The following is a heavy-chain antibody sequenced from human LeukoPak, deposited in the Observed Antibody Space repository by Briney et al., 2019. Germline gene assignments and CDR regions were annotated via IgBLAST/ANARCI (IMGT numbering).Heavy chain of an antibody. J-gene: IGHJ3*02. Sequence: ASVKVSCKASGGTFSSYAISWVRQAPGQGLEWMGGIIPIFGTANYAQKFQGRVTITADESTSTAYVELSSLRSEDTAVYYCARDLLDYYDSSGYDAFDIWGQGTMVTVSS. CDR1: GGTFSSYA. D-gene: IGHD3-22*01. CDR2: IIPIFGTA. V-gene: IGHV1-69*13. CDR3: ARDLLDYYDSSGYDAFDI.